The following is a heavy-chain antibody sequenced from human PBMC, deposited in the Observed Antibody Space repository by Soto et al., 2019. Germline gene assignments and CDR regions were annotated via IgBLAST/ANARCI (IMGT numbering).Heavy chain of an antibody. Sequence: QVQLLQSGAEVKKPGASVKVTGKASGYTLRNFGITWERQAPGQGLEWMGWISAYNANANYAQKFQGRLTMTVATSSSTAYMELRSLRSDDTAVYYCARDNSYFDYWGQGTLVTVSS. CDR3: ARDNSYFDY. CDR1: GYTLRNFG. CDR2: ISAYNANA. J-gene: IGHJ4*02. V-gene: IGHV1-18*01.